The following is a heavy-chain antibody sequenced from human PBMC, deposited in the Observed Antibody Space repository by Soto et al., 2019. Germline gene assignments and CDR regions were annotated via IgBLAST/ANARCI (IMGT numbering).Heavy chain of an antibody. CDR3: ARCASNYYYYGMDV. CDR1: GGSISSYY. J-gene: IGHJ6*02. Sequence: SETLSLTCTVSGGSISSYYWSWIRQPPGKGLEWIGYIYYSGSTYYNPSLKSRVTISVDTSKNQFSLKLSSVTAADTAVYYCARCASNYYYYGMDVWGQGTTVTVSS. V-gene: IGHV4-59*12. CDR2: IYYSGST.